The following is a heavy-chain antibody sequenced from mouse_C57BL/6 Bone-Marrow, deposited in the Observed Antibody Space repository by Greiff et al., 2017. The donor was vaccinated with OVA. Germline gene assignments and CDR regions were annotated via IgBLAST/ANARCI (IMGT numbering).Heavy chain of an antibody. CDR3: ARKDYGSSSYWYFDV. CDR1: GFSLTSYA. D-gene: IGHD1-1*01. Sequence: VKLQESGPGLVAPSQSLSITCTVSGFSLTSYAISWVRQPPGKGLEWLGVIWTGGGTNYNSALKSRLSISTDNSKSQVFLKMNSLQTDDTARYYCARKDYGSSSYWYFDVWGTGTTVTVSS. V-gene: IGHV2-9-1*01. CDR2: IWTGGGT. J-gene: IGHJ1*03.